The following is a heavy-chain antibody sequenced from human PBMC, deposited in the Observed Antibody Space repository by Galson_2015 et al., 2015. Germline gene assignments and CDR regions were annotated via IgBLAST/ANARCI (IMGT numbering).Heavy chain of an antibody. Sequence: YLRLSCAASGFTFSNAWMSWVRQAPGKGLEWVGRIQSKTDGGATDYAAPVKGRFTISKDDSENTLYLQMNSLKTEDTAVYYCTTDVGREVWSGYYPLDYWGQGTLVTVSS. J-gene: IGHJ4*02. CDR2: IQSKTDGGAT. V-gene: IGHV3-15*01. CDR3: TTDVGREVWSGYYPLDY. CDR1: GFTFSNAW. D-gene: IGHD3-3*01.